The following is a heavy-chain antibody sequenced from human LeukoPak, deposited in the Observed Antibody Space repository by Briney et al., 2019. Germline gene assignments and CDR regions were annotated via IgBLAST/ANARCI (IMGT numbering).Heavy chain of an antibody. CDR1: GFTVSSNY. Sequence: GGSLRLSCAASGFTVSSNYMGWVRQAPGKGLEWVSVIYSGGSTYYADSVKGRFTISRDNSKNTLYLQMNSLRAEDTAVYYCARDPNRGYDSSLFDYWGQGTLATVSS. J-gene: IGHJ4*02. CDR2: IYSGGST. CDR3: ARDPNRGYDSSLFDY. D-gene: IGHD3-22*01. V-gene: IGHV3-66*01.